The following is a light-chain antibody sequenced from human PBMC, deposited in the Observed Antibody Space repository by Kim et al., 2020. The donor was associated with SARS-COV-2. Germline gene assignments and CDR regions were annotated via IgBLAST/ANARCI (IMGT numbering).Light chain of an antibody. CDR3: QQYKSYPWT. V-gene: IGKV1-5*03. CDR1: QSISGW. Sequence: DIQMTQSPSTLSASVGDRVTLTCRASQSISGWLAWYQQKPGKAPKLLIYKASSLESGVPARFSGSGSGTEFTLTVSSLQPDDFAAYYCQQYKSYPWTFGQGTKVDIK. J-gene: IGKJ1*01. CDR2: KAS.